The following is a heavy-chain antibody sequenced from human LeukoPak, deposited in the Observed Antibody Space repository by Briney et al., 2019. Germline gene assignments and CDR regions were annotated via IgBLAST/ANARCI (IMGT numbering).Heavy chain of an antibody. J-gene: IGHJ4*02. CDR1: GGSISSSSYY. Sequence: PSETLSLTCTVSGGSISSSSYYWGWIRQPPGKGLEWIGSIYYSGSTYYNPSLKSRVTISVGTSKNQFSLKLSSVTAADTAVYYCARENLERRYYFDYWGQGTLVTVSS. D-gene: IGHD1-1*01. CDR3: ARENLERRYYFDY. CDR2: IYYSGST. V-gene: IGHV4-39*02.